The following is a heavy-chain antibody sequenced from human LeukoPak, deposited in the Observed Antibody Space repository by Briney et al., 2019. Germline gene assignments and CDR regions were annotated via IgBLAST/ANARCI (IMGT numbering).Heavy chain of an antibody. J-gene: IGHJ6*03. Sequence: SETLSLTCTVSGGFINSYYWCWIRQPAGKGLEWIGRVYTSGITNYNPSLKSRITMSVDTSKNQFSLKLTSVTAADTAVYYCARHNGFDRGYYYYMDVWGKGTTVTVSS. V-gene: IGHV4-4*07. CDR1: GGFINSYY. CDR2: VYTSGIT. D-gene: IGHD3-9*01. CDR3: ARHNGFDRGYYYYMDV.